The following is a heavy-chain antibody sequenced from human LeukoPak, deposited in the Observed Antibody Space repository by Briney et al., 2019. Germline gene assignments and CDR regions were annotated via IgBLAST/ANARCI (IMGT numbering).Heavy chain of an antibody. V-gene: IGHV1-69*13. CDR1: GYTFTSYA. CDR2: IIPIFGTA. Sequence: ASVKVSCKASGYTFTSYAISWVRQAPGQGLEWMGGIIPIFGTANYAQKFQGRVTITADESTSTAYMELSSLRSEDTAVYYCARDLNSSGYYGYYYYYGMDVWGQGTTVTVSS. CDR3: ARDLNSSGYYGYYYYYGMDV. D-gene: IGHD3-22*01. J-gene: IGHJ6*02.